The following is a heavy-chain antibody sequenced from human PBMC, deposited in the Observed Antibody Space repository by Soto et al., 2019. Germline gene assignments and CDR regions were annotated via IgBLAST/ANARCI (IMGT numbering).Heavy chain of an antibody. J-gene: IGHJ6*02. CDR2: INADNGNT. V-gene: IGHV1-3*01. D-gene: IGHD7-27*01. CDR1: GYTFTSYG. Sequence: ASVKVSCKASGYTFTSYGISWVRQVPGQRLEWMGWINADNGNTKYSQKFQGRGTITRDTSASTAHMEVSSLRSEDTAVYYCARDWGNYYYGMDVWGQGATVTVSS. CDR3: ARDWGNYYYGMDV.